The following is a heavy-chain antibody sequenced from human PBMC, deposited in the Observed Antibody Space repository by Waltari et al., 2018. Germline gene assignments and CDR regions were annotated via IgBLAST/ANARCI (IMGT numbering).Heavy chain of an antibody. D-gene: IGHD1-26*01. J-gene: IGHJ4*02. Sequence: QLHEPGPGLVRPPGTLSPPSPVSVAPLNSNSWWSWVRQPPEKGLEWIGQIHRSGRSNYNPSLESRVTISLDTSNSQFSLKLTSTTAADTAVYYCARDRGIGLYFDSWGQDTLVTVSP. CDR3: ARDRGIGLYFDS. CDR1: VAPLNSNSW. CDR2: IHRSGRS. V-gene: IGHV4-4*03.